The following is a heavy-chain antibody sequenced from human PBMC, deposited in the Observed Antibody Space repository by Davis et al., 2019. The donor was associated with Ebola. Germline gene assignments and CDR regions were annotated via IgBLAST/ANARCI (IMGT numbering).Heavy chain of an antibody. J-gene: IGHJ4*02. CDR3: ARENSPRRWLQSPEYFDY. Sequence: GESLKISCAASGFTFSSYAMHWVRQAPGKGLEWVSSISSSSSYIYYADSVKGRFTISRDNAKNSLYLQMNSLRAEDTAVYYCARENSPRRWLQSPEYFDYWGQGTLVTVSS. CDR2: ISSSSSYI. D-gene: IGHD5-24*01. V-gene: IGHV3-21*01. CDR1: GFTFSSYA.